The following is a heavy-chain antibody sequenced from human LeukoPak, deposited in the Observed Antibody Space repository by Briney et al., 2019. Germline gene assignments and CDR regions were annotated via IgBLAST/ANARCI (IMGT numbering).Heavy chain of an antibody. CDR2: IYYSGST. V-gene: IGHV4-30-4*01. Sequence: SETLSLTCTVSGGSISSGDYYWSWIRQPPGKGLEWIGYIYYSGSTYYNPSLKSRVTISVDTSKNQFSLKLSSVTAADTAVYYCARGYQLLHNGMDVWGKGTTVTDSS. CDR3: ARGYQLLHNGMDV. CDR1: GGSISSGDYY. J-gene: IGHJ6*04. D-gene: IGHD2-2*01.